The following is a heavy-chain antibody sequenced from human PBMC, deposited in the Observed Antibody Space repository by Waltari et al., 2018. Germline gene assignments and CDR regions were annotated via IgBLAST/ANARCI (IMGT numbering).Heavy chain of an antibody. D-gene: IGHD2-2*02. CDR1: GGSISNYY. CDR2: IYYSGNS. Sequence: QVQLQESGPGLVKPSETLSLTCTVSGGSISNYYWSWIRQPPGKGLEWIGYIYYSGNSNFNPSLKRLVTISLDTPKNQFSLRLTSVTPADTAVYYCARGIPGDYFDYWGQGTLLTVSS. V-gene: IGHV4-59*01. J-gene: IGHJ4*02. CDR3: ARGIPGDYFDY.